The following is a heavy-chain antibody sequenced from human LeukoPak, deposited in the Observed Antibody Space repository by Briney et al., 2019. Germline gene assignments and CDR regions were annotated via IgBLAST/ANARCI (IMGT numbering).Heavy chain of an antibody. J-gene: IGHJ4*02. D-gene: IGHD3-10*02. CDR2: IWYDGSNI. Sequence: PGGSLRLSCAASGFTFSSYGFHWVRQAPGKGLEWVAVIWYDGSNIHYAESVKGRFTISRDNSRDTLYLHMNSLRPEDTAVYYCARDLYTCMFDYWGQGTLVTVSS. CDR3: ARDLYTCMFDY. V-gene: IGHV3-33*01. CDR1: GFTFSSYG.